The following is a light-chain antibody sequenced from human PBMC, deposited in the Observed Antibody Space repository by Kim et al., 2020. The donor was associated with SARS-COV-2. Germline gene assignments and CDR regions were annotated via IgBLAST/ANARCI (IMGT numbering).Light chain of an antibody. V-gene: IGLV1-47*01. Sequence: QSVLTQPPSASGTPGQRVTISCSGSTSNIGTNYVSWYQKVPGTSPKLLIYRNNQRPSGVPDRFSGSKSDTSASLAISGLRSEDEGDYYCAAWDDSLSGHVIFGGGTQLTV. J-gene: IGLJ2*01. CDR2: RNN. CDR1: TSNIGTNY. CDR3: AAWDDSLSGHVI.